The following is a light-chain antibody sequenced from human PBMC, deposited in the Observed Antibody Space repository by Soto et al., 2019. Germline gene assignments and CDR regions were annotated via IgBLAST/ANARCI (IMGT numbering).Light chain of an antibody. Sequence: VLPQVPGTRSFSPGESANLSYTASQSVSSSYLAWYQQQPGQAPRLLIYGASSRATGIPDRFSGSGSGTDFTLTIIRLEHEDFSVYYCQQYGSSYPWTFGQGTKVDIK. CDR1: QSVSSSY. CDR3: QQYGSSYPWT. J-gene: IGKJ1*01. V-gene: IGKV3-20*01. CDR2: GAS.